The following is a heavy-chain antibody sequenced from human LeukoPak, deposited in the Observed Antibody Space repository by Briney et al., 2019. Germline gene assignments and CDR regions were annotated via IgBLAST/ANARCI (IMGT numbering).Heavy chain of an antibody. J-gene: IGHJ4*02. CDR1: GYTHTELS. Sequence: GASVKVSCKVSGYTHTELSMHWVRQAPGKGLEWMGSFDPEDDETFYAQKFQGRVTMTEDTSTDTAYMELSSLRSEDTAVYYCARDLLGDHGYWGQGTLVTVSS. D-gene: IGHD4-17*01. CDR3: ARDLLGDHGY. CDR2: FDPEDDET. V-gene: IGHV1-24*01.